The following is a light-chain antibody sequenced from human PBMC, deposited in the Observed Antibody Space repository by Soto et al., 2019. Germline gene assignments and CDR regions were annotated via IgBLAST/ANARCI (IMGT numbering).Light chain of an antibody. CDR3: VQGTHWHRK. CDR1: ESLVFSDGNTY. J-gene: IGKJ1*01. V-gene: IGKV2-30*01. CDR2: KVS. Sequence: DVVMTQSPLFLPVTLGQPASISCRSSESLVFSDGNTYLSWLQQRPGQSPRRLIYKVSNRGSGVTDRFSGSGSGTDFTLKISRVEAEDVGLYYCVQGTHWHRKFGQGTKVDI.